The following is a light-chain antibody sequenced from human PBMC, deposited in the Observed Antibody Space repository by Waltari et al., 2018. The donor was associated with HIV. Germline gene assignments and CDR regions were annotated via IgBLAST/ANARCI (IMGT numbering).Light chain of an antibody. V-gene: IGLV1-44*01. CDR1: SSTIRSNT. CDR2: SNN. J-gene: IGLJ2*01. CDR3: AAWDDSLNGVV. Sequence: QSVLTQPPSASGTPGPSVTLSSSGSSSTIRSNTVHWYQQLPGTAPKLLIYSNNQRPSGVPDRFSGSKSGTSASLAISGLQSEDEADYYCAAWDDSLNGVVFGGGTKLTVL.